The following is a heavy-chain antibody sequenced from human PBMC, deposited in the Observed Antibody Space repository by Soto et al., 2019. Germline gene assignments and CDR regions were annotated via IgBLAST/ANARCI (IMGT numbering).Heavy chain of an antibody. V-gene: IGHV3-23*01. CDR2: ISGSGGST. Sequence: EVQLLESGGGLVQPGGSLRLSCAASGFTFSSYAMSWVRQAPGKGLEWVSAISGSGGSTYYADSVKGRFTISRDNSKNTLYLQMNSLRAEDTAVYYCPKAYCSGGSCPLSGYWGQGTLVTVSS. CDR1: GFTFSSYA. CDR3: PKAYCSGGSCPLSGY. D-gene: IGHD2-15*01. J-gene: IGHJ4*02.